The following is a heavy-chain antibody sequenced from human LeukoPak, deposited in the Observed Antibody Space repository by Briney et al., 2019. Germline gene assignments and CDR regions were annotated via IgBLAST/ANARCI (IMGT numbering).Heavy chain of an antibody. CDR3: ARDNGGGYSHAFDI. CDR1: GGSISSYY. Sequence: SETLSLTCTVSGGSISSYYWSWIRQPPGKGLEWIGYIYYSGSTNYNPSLKSRVTISVDTSKNQFSLKLSSVTAADTAVYYCARDNGGGYSHAFDIWGQGTMVTVSS. D-gene: IGHD3-16*01. CDR2: IYYSGST. J-gene: IGHJ3*02. V-gene: IGHV4-59*01.